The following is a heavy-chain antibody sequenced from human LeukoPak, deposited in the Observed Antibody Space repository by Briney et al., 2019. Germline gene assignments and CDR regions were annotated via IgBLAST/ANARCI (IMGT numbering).Heavy chain of an antibody. J-gene: IGHJ4*02. D-gene: IGHD3-22*01. V-gene: IGHV3-66*01. Sequence: GGSLRLSCAASGFTFSSYSMNWVRQAPGKGLEWISVIYSGGSIYYADSVKGRFTISRDSSKNTLYLQMNSLRAEDTAVYYCARDYYYESSGYYFSGYWGQGTLVTVSS. CDR2: IYSGGSI. CDR3: ARDYYYESSGYYFSGY. CDR1: GFTFSSYS.